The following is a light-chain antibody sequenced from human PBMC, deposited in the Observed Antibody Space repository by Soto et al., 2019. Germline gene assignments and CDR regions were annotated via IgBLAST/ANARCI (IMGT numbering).Light chain of an antibody. CDR1: SSDIGTFDY. CDR3: SSYTSTSADVL. J-gene: IGLJ2*01. V-gene: IGLV2-14*01. Sequence: QSALTQPASVSGSPGQSITISCTGTSSDIGTFDYVSWYQQHPAKAPKLMIYEVINRPSGISHRFSGSKSGSTASLTISGLLAEDEAVYYCSSYTSTSADVLFGGGTKLTVL. CDR2: EVI.